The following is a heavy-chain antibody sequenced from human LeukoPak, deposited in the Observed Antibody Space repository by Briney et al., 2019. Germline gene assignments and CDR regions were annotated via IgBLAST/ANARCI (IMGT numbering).Heavy chain of an antibody. Sequence: GGSLRLSCAASGFTFSSHGMNWVRQAPGKGLEWVSGITGSGANAYYADSVKGRFTISRDNAKNSLYLQMNSLRAEDTAIYYCARDKNYYDSSGRRKVTDYWGQGTLVTVSS. CDR3: ARDKNYYDSSGRRKVTDY. V-gene: IGHV3-21*01. D-gene: IGHD3-22*01. CDR1: GFTFSSHG. J-gene: IGHJ4*02. CDR2: ITGSGANA.